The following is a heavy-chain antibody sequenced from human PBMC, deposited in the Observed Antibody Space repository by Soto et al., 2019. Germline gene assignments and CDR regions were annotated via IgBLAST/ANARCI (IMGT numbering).Heavy chain of an antibody. CDR2: ISGGGDTT. CDR3: AKLRGFVVLPAGILDY. D-gene: IGHD2-8*01. CDR1: GFNIVDFG. J-gene: IGHJ4*02. Sequence: GGFLRVPCAASGFNIVDFGMSRIRKTPGKGLEWVSVISGGGDTTYYTSSVKGRFTISRDDFRNTLYLQMNSLRTEDTAIYYCAKLRGFVVLPAGILDYWGPGTLVTVSS. V-gene: IGHV3-23*01.